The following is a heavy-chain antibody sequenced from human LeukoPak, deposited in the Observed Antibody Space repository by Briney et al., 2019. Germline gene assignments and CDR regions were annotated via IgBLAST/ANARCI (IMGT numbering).Heavy chain of an antibody. J-gene: IGHJ4*02. D-gene: IGHD5-18*01. CDR1: GFTSSSYG. Sequence: GRSLRLSCAASGFTSSSYGMHWVRQAPGKGLEGVAVIWYDGSNKYYADSVKGRFTISRDNSKNTLYLQMNSLRAEDTAVYYCAKDHGYSYGPFDYWGQGTLVTVSS. V-gene: IGHV3-33*06. CDR3: AKDHGYSYGPFDY. CDR2: IWYDGSNK.